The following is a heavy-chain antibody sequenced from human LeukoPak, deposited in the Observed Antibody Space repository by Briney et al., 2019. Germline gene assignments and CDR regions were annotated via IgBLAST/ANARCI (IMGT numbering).Heavy chain of an antibody. V-gene: IGHV4-59*08. CDR1: GGSISSYY. CDR2: IYYSGST. D-gene: IGHD3-22*01. J-gene: IGHJ5*02. Sequence: SSETLSLTCTVSGGSISSYYWSWIRQPPGKGLEWIGYIYYSGSTNYNPSLKSRVTISVDTSKNQFSLKLSSVTAADTAVYYCARSRPPYYYDSSGSNWFDPWGQGTLVTVSS. CDR3: ARSRPPYYYDSSGSNWFDP.